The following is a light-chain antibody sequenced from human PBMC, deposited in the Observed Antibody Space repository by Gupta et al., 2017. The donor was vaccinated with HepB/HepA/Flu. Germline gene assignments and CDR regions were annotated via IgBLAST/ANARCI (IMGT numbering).Light chain of an antibody. CDR2: GAS. Sequence: EIVLTQSPGTLSLSPGERATLSCRASQSVSSIYLAWYQQKPGEAPRLLIYGASSRATGIPDRFSGSGSGADVTLTISRLEPEDYAVYYCQQYGSSPQWTFGQGTKVEIK. CDR3: QQYGSSPQWT. CDR1: QSVSSIY. V-gene: IGKV3-20*01. J-gene: IGKJ1*01.